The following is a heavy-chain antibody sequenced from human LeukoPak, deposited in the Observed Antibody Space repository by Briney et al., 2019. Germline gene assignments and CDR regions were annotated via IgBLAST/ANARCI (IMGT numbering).Heavy chain of an antibody. D-gene: IGHD6-19*01. CDR2: ISAYNGNT. Sequence: ASVKVSCKASDYTFTSYGISWVRQAPGQGLEWMGWISAYNGNTHYAQKFQGRVTLTRDTSTSTAYMELRSLRSDDTAVYYCARAPPGVEAGTLDYWGQGTLVTVSS. J-gene: IGHJ4*02. CDR3: ARAPPGVEAGTLDY. V-gene: IGHV1-18*01. CDR1: DYTFTSYG.